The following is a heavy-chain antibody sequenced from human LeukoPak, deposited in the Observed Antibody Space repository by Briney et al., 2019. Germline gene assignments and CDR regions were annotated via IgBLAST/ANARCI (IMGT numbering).Heavy chain of an antibody. D-gene: IGHD3-22*01. Sequence: GGSLRLSCAASGFTFDDYAMHWVRQAPGKGLEWVSSISWNSGSIAYADSVKGRFTISRDNAKNSLYLQMNSLRVEDTALYYCAKEYYFDSSGKAFDLWGQGTMVTVSS. J-gene: IGHJ3*01. CDR1: GFTFDDYA. CDR3: AKEYYFDSSGKAFDL. CDR2: ISWNSGSI. V-gene: IGHV3-9*01.